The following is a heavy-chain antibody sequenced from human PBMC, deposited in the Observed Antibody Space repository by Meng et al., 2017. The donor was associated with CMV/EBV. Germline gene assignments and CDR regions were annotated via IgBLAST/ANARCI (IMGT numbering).Heavy chain of an antibody. V-gene: IGHV1-69*05. CDR3: ARSSQWLLLNLDH. CDR1: GGTFSSYA. J-gene: IGHJ4*02. CDR2: IVPIFGTT. D-gene: IGHD6-19*01. Sequence: SVKVSCKTSGGTFSSYAFIWVRQAPGQGLEWMAGIVPIFGTTDYAQKFQGRVTLTTDESTSTAYMELSSLTSEDTAVYYCARSSQWLLLNLDHWGQGTLVTVSS.